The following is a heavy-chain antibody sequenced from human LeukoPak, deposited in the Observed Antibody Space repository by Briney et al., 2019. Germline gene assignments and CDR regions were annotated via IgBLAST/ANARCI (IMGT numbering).Heavy chain of an antibody. Sequence: GGSLRLSCAASGFTFSSYSMNWVRQAPGKGLEWVSYIRSSSSTIYYADSVKGRFTISTDNANNSLYLQMNSLITEDTAVYYCSRDQTPYYWGQGALVTVSS. V-gene: IGHV3-48*01. CDR1: GFTFSSYS. CDR2: IRSSSSTI. CDR3: SRDQTPYY. J-gene: IGHJ4*02.